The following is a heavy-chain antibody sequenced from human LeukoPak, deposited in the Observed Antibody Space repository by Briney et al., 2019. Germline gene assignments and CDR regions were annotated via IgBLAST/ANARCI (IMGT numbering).Heavy chain of an antibody. V-gene: IGHV3-23*01. CDR3: AREPGGQNWFDP. CDR2: ISGSGGST. CDR1: GFTFSNAW. J-gene: IGHJ5*02. Sequence: GGSLRLSCAASGFTFSNAWMSWVRQAPGKGLEWVSAISGSGGSTYYADSVKGRFTISRDNSKNTLYLQMNSLRAEDTAVYYCAREPGGQNWFDPWGQGTLVTVSS. D-gene: IGHD1-26*01.